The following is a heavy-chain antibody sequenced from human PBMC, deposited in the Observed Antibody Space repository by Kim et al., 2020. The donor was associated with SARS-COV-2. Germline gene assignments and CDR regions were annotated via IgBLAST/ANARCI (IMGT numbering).Heavy chain of an antibody. D-gene: IGHD3-10*01. J-gene: IGHJ6*02. CDR2: INHSGST. CDR1: GGSFSGYY. CDR3: ATPGYGSGSYYNGDYYYGMDV. V-gene: IGHV4-34*01. Sequence: SETLSLTSAVYGGSFSGYYWSWIRQPPGKGLEWIGEINHSGSTNYNPSLKSRVTISVDTSKNQFSLKLSSVTAADTAVYFCATPGYGSGSYYNGDYYYGMDVWGQGTTVTVSS.